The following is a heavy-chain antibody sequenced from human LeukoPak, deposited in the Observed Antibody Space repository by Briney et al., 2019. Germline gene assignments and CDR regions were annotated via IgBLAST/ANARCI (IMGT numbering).Heavy chain of an antibody. CDR3: ARETLGTASDTRRFDY. J-gene: IGHJ4*02. Sequence: SETLSLTCTVSGGSISSGGYYWSWIRQHPGKGLEWIGYIYYSGSTYYNPSLKSRVTISVDTSKNQFSLKLSSVTAADTAVYYCARETLGTASDTRRFDYWGQGTLVTVSS. V-gene: IGHV4-31*03. D-gene: IGHD1-1*01. CDR2: IYYSGST. CDR1: GGSISSGGYY.